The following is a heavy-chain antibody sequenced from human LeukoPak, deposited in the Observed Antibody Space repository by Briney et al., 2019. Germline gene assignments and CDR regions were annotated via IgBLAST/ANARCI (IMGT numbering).Heavy chain of an antibody. Sequence: GGSLRLSCAASGFTFSNHWMSWVRQAPGKGLEWVSVIYSGGSTYYADSVKGRFTISRDNSKNTLYLQMNSLGAEDTAVYYCAVEPDFDYWGQGTLVTVSS. D-gene: IGHD1-26*01. CDR1: GFTFSNHW. J-gene: IGHJ4*02. CDR2: IYSGGST. V-gene: IGHV3-66*01. CDR3: AVEPDFDY.